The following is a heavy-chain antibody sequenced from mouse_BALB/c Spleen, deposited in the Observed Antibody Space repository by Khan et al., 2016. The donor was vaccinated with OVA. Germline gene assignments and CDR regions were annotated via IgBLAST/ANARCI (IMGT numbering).Heavy chain of an antibody. D-gene: IGHD2-4*01. CDR3: ARFYDYEGYFDV. J-gene: IGHJ1*01. CDR2: IWSYGST. Sequence: QVQLKESGPGLVQPSQSLSITCTVSGFSLTTYGVHWVRQPPGKGLEWLGVIWSYGSTDYNTAFISRLSISKDNSKSQVFFEMNSLQADDTAIYYCARFYDYEGYFDVWGAGTPVTVAA. V-gene: IGHV2-4*02. CDR1: GFSLTTYG.